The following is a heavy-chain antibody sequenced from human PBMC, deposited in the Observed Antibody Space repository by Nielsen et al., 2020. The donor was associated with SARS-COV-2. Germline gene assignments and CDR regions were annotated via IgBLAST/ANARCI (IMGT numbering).Heavy chain of an antibody. CDR3: ARNIWSGYSALYYYYYYMDV. CDR2: MNPNSGST. CDR1: GYTFTSYD. D-gene: IGHD3-3*01. Sequence: ASVKVSCKASGYTFTSYDINWVRQATGQGLEWMGWMNPNSGSTGYAQKFQGRVTMTRNTSISTAYMELSSLRSEDTAVYYCARNIWSGYSALYYYYYYMDVWGKGTTVTVSS. J-gene: IGHJ6*03. V-gene: IGHV1-8*01.